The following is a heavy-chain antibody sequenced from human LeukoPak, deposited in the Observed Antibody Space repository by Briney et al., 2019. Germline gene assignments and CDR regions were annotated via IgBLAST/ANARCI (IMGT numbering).Heavy chain of an antibody. V-gene: IGHV4-34*01. Sequence: NPSETLSLTCAVYGGSFSGYYWSWIRQPPGKGLEWIGEINHGGSTNYSPSLKSRVTISVDTSKNQFSLKLSSVTAADTSVYFCARGSNYYESGKGWFDPWGQGTLVTVSS. D-gene: IGHD3-10*01. J-gene: IGHJ5*02. CDR1: GGSFSGYY. CDR3: ARGSNYYESGKGWFDP. CDR2: INHGGST.